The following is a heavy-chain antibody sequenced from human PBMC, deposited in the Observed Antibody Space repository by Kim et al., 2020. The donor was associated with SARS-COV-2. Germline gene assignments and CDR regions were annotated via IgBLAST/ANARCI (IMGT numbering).Heavy chain of an antibody. V-gene: IGHV5-51*01. J-gene: IGHJ5*02. Sequence: GASLQISCKGSGYSFTTYWIGWVRQMPGKGLEWMGIIYPGDSDTRYSPSFQGQVSISADKSISTAYLQWSSLKASDTAMYYCARRRYFDANGGYNWFDPWGQGTLVTVSS. CDR2: IYPGDSDT. CDR1: GYSFTTYW. CDR3: ARRRYFDANGGYNWFDP. D-gene: IGHD2-8*01.